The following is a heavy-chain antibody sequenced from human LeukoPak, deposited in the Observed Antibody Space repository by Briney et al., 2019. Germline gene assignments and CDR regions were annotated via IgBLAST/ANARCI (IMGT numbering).Heavy chain of an antibody. CDR1: GYTFTSYG. D-gene: IGHD6-19*01. Sequence: ASVKVSCKASGYTFTSYGISWVRRAPGQGLEWMGWISAYNGNTNYAQKLQGRVTMTTDTSTSTAYMELRSLRSDDTAVYYCARDWGCSSTSCPGIAVAGNLDYWGQGTLVTVSS. CDR2: ISAYNGNT. V-gene: IGHV1-18*01. J-gene: IGHJ4*02. CDR3: ARDWGCSSTSCPGIAVAGNLDY.